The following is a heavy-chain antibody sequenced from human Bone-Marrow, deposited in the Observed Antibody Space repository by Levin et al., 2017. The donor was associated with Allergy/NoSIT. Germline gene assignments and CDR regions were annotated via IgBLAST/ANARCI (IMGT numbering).Heavy chain of an antibody. D-gene: IGHD2-2*01. Sequence: ASETLSLTCTVSGGSISSNRYYWGWIRQPPGKGLEWIGNIYYSGNTYYNPSLKSRVTISVDTSKNQFSLTLSSVTAADTAVYYCAPLVIPHIYYYYMNIWGKGTTVTVSS. CDR3: APLVIPHIYYYYMNI. CDR1: GGSISSNRYY. J-gene: IGHJ6*03. CDR2: IYYSGNT. V-gene: IGHV4-39*01.